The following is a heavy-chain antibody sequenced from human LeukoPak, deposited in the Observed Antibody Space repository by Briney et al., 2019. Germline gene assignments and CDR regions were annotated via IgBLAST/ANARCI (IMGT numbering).Heavy chain of an antibody. Sequence: GGSLRLSCAVSGLTFDDYAMHWVRQTPGKGLEWVSGITWHSEITGYADSVKGRFTISRDNAQNSLYLEMNSLRPEDTALYYCAAVPETDSWTGFYLDYWGRGTLVTVSS. J-gene: IGHJ4*02. CDR3: AAVPETDSWTGFYLDY. D-gene: IGHD3/OR15-3a*01. V-gene: IGHV3-9*01. CDR1: GLTFDDYA. CDR2: ITWHSEIT.